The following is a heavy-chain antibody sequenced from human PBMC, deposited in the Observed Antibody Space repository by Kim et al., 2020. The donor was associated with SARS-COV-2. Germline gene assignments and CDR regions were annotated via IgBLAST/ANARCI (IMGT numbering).Heavy chain of an antibody. V-gene: IGHV3-30*18. Sequence: GGSLRLSCAASGFTFSSYGMHWVRQAPGKGLEWVAVISYDGSNKYYADSVKGRFTISRDNSKNTLYLQMNSLRAEDTAVYYCAKDAGVGGYYMDVWGKGTTVTVSS. CDR2: ISYDGSNK. J-gene: IGHJ6*03. CDR1: GFTFSSYG. CDR3: AKDAGVGGYYMDV. D-gene: IGHD3-16*01.